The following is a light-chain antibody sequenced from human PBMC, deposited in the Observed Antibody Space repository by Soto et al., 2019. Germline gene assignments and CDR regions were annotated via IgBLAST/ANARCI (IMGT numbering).Light chain of an antibody. V-gene: IGLV2-23*02. J-gene: IGLJ1*01. CDR2: EVS. CDR3: CSYAGSSTPLI. Sequence: QSVLTHPASVSGSPGQSITICCTGTSSDVGSYNLVSWYQQHPGKAPKLMIYEVSKRPSGVSNRFSGSKSGNTASLTISGLQAEDEADYYCCSYAGSSTPLIFGTGTKVTVL. CDR1: SSDVGSYNL.